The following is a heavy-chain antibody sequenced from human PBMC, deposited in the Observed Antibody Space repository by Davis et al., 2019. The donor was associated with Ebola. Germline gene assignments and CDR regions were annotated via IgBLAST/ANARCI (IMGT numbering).Heavy chain of an antibody. CDR1: GYTFTSYG. V-gene: IGHV1-18*04. Sequence: ASVKVSCKASGYTFTSYGISWVRQAPGQGLEWMGWISAYNGNTNYAQKLQGRVTITADKSTSTAYMELSSLRSEDTAVYYCARDVVVHDAFDIWGQGTMVTVSS. J-gene: IGHJ3*02. CDR3: ARDVVVHDAFDI. CDR2: ISAYNGNT. D-gene: IGHD2-15*01.